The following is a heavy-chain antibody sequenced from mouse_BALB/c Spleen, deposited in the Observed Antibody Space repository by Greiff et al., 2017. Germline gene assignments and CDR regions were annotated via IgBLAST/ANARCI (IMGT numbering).Heavy chain of an antibody. CDR3: ARDADMITTGFAY. CDR2: SRNKANDYTT. D-gene: IGHD2-4*01. Sequence: EVKVVESGGGLVQPGGSLRLSCATSGFTFSDFYMEWVRQPPGKRLEWIAASRNKANDYTTEYSASVKGRFIVSRDTSQSILYLQMNALRAEDTAIYYCARDADMITTGFAYWGQGTLVTVSA. V-gene: IGHV7-1*02. J-gene: IGHJ3*01. CDR1: GFTFSDFY.